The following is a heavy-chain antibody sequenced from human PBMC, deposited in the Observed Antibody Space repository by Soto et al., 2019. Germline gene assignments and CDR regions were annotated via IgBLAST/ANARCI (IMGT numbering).Heavy chain of an antibody. CDR1: GGSISSSNW. CDR3: ARRDGSGMYYFDY. D-gene: IGHD3-10*01. CDR2: IYHSGST. Sequence: SETLSLTCAVSGGSISSSNWWSWVRQPPGKGLEWIGEIYHSGSTNYNPSLKSRVTISVDKSKNQFSLKLSSVTAADTAVYYCARRDGSGMYYFDYWGQGTLVTVSS. V-gene: IGHV4-4*02. J-gene: IGHJ4*02.